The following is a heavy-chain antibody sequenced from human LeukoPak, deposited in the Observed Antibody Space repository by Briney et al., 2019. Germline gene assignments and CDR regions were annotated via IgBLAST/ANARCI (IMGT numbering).Heavy chain of an antibody. CDR1: GGSISSSSYC. D-gene: IGHD2-8*01. V-gene: IGHV4-39*07. J-gene: IGHJ4*02. Sequence: SETLSLTCTVSGGSISSSSYCWGWIRQPPGKGLEWIGSIYYSGSTYYNPSLKSRVTISVDTSKNQFSLKLSSVTAADTAVYYCARDGNVVLMVYALGYFDYWGQGTLVTVSS. CDR3: ARDGNVVLMVYALGYFDY. CDR2: IYYSGST.